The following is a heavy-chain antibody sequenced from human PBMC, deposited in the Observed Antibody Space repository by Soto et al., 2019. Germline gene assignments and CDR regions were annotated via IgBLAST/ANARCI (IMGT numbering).Heavy chain of an antibody. CDR3: ARGIYYDFWSGYPGYFDY. Sequence: QVQLQESGPGLVKPSQTLSLTCTVSGGSISSGGYYWSWIRQHPGKGLEWIGYIYYNGSTYYNPSLKSRVTISVDTSKNQFSLKLSSVTAADTAVYYCARGIYYDFWSGYPGYFDYWGQGTLVTVSS. J-gene: IGHJ4*02. V-gene: IGHV4-31*03. CDR2: IYYNGST. D-gene: IGHD3-3*01. CDR1: GGSISSGGYY.